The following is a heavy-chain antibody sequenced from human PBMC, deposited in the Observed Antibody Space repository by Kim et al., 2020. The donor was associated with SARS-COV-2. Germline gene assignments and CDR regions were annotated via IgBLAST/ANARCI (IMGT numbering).Heavy chain of an antibody. CDR1: GFTFTGHA. V-gene: IGHV3-23*01. CDR2: ILWSGDAT. Sequence: GGSLRLSCIASGFTFTGHAMHWVRQAPGKGLEWVSGILWSGDATDYADSVKGRFSISRDDSKNSLYLHMNGLRAEDTAMYYCLKGGLAGGWDVWGQGTVV. CDR3: LKGGLAGGWDV. J-gene: IGHJ4*02. D-gene: IGHD3-3*02.